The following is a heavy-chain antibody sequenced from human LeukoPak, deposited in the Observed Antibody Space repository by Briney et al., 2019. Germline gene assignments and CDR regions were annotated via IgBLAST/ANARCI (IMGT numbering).Heavy chain of an antibody. V-gene: IGHV4-34*01. D-gene: IGHD4-17*01. CDR2: INHSGST. Sequence: PSETLSLTCAVYGGSFSGYYWSWIRQPPGKGLEWIGEINHSGSTNYNPSLKSRVTISVDTSKNQFSLKLSSVAAADTAVYYCARGLQYYGDYVSWGQGTLVTVSS. CDR3: ARGLQYYGDYVS. CDR1: GGSFSGYY. J-gene: IGHJ4*02.